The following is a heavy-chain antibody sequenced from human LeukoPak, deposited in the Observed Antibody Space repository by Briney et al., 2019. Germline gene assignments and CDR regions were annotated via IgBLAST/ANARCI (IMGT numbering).Heavy chain of an antibody. CDR1: GFTFSSYS. J-gene: IGHJ4*02. D-gene: IGHD3-10*01. CDR2: ISSSSSSYI. CDR3: ARDNRGIITPYFDY. Sequence: GGSLRLSCAASGFTFSSYSMNWVRQAPGKGLEWVSSISSSSSSYIYYADSVKGRFTISRDNAKNSLYLQMNSLRAEDTAVYFCARDNRGIITPYFDYWGQGTLVTVSS. V-gene: IGHV3-21*01.